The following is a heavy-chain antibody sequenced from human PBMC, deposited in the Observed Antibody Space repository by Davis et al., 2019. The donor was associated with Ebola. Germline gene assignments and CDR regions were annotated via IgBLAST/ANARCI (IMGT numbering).Heavy chain of an antibody. CDR2: IWYSGST. J-gene: IGHJ4*02. CDR1: GDSIYSTSYY. CDR3: VRFGYGAY. V-gene: IGHV4-39*07. Sequence: PSETLSLTCTVSGDSIYSTSYYWGWVRQPPGKGLEWIGSIWYSGSTYYNPSLKSRVTISADTSKNQFSLKLRSVTAADTAVYYCVRFGYGAYWGQGTLVTVSS. D-gene: IGHD3-22*01.